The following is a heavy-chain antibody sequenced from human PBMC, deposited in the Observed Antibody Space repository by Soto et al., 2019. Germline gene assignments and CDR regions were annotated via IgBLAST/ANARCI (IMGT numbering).Heavy chain of an antibody. CDR1: GFTFTKYG. J-gene: IGHJ4*02. CDR3: AKGGSSGYYPFNFDH. Sequence: GGSLRLSCAASGFTFTKYGMHWVRQAPGKGLEWVAVVSYDGDNINYADSLKGRFTISRDNSKNTLYLQMNSLRAEDTAVYYCAKGGSSGYYPFNFDHWGQGTLVTVSS. D-gene: IGHD3-22*01. V-gene: IGHV3-30*18. CDR2: VSYDGDNI.